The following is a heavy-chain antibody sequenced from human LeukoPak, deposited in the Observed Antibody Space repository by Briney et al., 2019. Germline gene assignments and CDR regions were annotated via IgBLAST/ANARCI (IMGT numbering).Heavy chain of an antibody. Sequence: ASVKVSCKASGHPFSNFYIHWVRQAPGQGLEWMGLFNPTDGRAGHAQTFQGRVTMTGDTSTSTFFIEVSGLRFEDTAIYYCSRDLTNWGQGTLLTV. CDR2: FNPTDGRA. CDR1: GHPFSNFY. J-gene: IGHJ4*02. V-gene: IGHV1-46*03. CDR3: SRDLTN.